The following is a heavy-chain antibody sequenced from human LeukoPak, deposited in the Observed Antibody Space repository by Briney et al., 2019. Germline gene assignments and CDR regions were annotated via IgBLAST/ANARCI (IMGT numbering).Heavy chain of an antibody. CDR2: TYYRSKRYN. CDR3: ARDVTGGSLFDY. Sequence: SQTLSLTCAVSGDSVSNNIAAWHWIRRSPSRGLEWLGRTYYRSKRYNDYAVSVKGRITINPDTSKNQFSLQLNSVTPEDTAVYYCARDVTGGSLFDYWGQGTLVTVSS. V-gene: IGHV6-1*01. CDR1: GDSVSNNIAA. D-gene: IGHD2-21*02. J-gene: IGHJ4*02.